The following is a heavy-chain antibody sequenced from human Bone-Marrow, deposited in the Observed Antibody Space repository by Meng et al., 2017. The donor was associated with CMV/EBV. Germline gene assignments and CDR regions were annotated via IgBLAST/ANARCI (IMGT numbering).Heavy chain of an antibody. D-gene: IGHD3-22*01. CDR1: GYY. CDR2: INHSGST. J-gene: IGHJ4*02. V-gene: IGHV4-34*01. Sequence: GYYWRWIRPPPGKGLEWIGEINHSGSTNYHPSLKSRVTISVDTSKNQFSLKLSSVTAADTAVYYCARGAYYDSSGYYYPPRPTNFDYWGQGTLVTVSS. CDR3: ARGAYYDSSGYYYPPRPTNFDY.